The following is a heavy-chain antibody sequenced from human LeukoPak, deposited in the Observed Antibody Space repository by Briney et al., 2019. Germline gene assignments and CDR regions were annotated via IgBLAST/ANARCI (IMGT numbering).Heavy chain of an antibody. Sequence: GGSLRLSCAASGFTLSSYAMSWVRQAPGKGLEWVAVISYDGSNKYYADSVKGRFTISRDNSKNTLYLQMNSLRAEDTAVYYCARDRYYYDGSPYAFDIWGQGTMVTVSS. D-gene: IGHD3-22*01. CDR2: ISYDGSNK. V-gene: IGHV3-30-3*01. CDR1: GFTLSSYA. J-gene: IGHJ3*02. CDR3: ARDRYYYDGSPYAFDI.